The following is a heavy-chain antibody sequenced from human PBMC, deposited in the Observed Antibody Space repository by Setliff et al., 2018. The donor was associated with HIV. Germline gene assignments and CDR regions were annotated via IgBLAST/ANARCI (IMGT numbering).Heavy chain of an antibody. V-gene: IGHV3-23*01. CDR2: ILSTGERT. J-gene: IGHJ4*02. CDR1: GFIFSAYT. D-gene: IGHD3-22*01. Sequence: GGSVRLSCEASGFIFSAYTMVWVRQAPGEGLEWVSAILSTGERTFYAHSVKYRFTISRDNSKNTFYLQMNSLRAEATAEYYCAKELAASGLGYFDSWGRGILVTVSS. CDR3: AKELAASGLGYFDS.